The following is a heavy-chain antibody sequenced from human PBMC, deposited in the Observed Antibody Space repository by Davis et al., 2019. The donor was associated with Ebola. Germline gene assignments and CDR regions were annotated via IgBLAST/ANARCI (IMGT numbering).Heavy chain of an antibody. J-gene: IGHJ3*02. Sequence: PSETLSLTCTVSGVSISTHYWSWTRQPPGKGLEWIGYIYYSGSTNYNPSLKSRVTISVDTSKNQFSLKLSSVTAADTAVYYCARHRDIWGQGTMVTVSS. CDR1: GVSISTHY. V-gene: IGHV4-59*08. CDR2: IYYSGST. CDR3: ARHRDI.